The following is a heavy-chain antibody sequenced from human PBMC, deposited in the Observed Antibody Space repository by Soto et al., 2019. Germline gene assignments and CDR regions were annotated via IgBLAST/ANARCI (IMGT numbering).Heavy chain of an antibody. CDR2: IYTSGNT. J-gene: IGHJ4*02. CDR3: ARESGDNWDYEAY. CDR1: GGSISSYH. V-gene: IGHV4-4*07. Sequence: SETLSLTCTVSGGSISSYHWSWIRQSAGKGLEWIGRIYTSGNTHYNPSLKSRVTVSIDTSKNQFFLTVNSVTATDSAVYYCARESGDNWDYEAYWGQGTPVTVSS. D-gene: IGHD1-7*01.